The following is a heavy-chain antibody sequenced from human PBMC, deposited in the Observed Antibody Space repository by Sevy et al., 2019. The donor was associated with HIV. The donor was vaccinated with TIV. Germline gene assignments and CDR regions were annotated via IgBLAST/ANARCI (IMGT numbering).Heavy chain of an antibody. CDR1: GYTFSSYG. J-gene: IGHJ5*02. CDR2: ISGFNNNK. CDR3: ARGISAVPTTEVWFDP. Sequence: ASVKVSCKASGYTFSSYGINWVRQAPGQGLEWMGWISGFNNNKKYAQKFQGRVTMTTDTSTSTAYLELTSLISDDTAVYYCARGISAVPTTEVWFDPWGQGTLVTVSS. V-gene: IGHV1-18*01. D-gene: IGHD6-13*01.